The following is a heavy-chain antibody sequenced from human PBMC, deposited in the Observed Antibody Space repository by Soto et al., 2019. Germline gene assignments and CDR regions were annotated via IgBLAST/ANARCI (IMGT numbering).Heavy chain of an antibody. D-gene: IGHD3-10*01. V-gene: IGHV1-69*01. CDR2: IIPIFGTA. CDR3: ARDVYYGSGSYYNGYYYYYYGMDV. Sequence: QVQLVQSGAEVKKPGSSVKVSCKASGGTFSSYAISWVRQAPGQGPEWMGGIIPIFGTANYAQKFQGRVTITADESTSTAYMELSRLRSEDTAVYYCARDVYYGSGSYYNGYYYYYYGMDVWGQGTTVPVSS. J-gene: IGHJ6*02. CDR1: GGTFSSYA.